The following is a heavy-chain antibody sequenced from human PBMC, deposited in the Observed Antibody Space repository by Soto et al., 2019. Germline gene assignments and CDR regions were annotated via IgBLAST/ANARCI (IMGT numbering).Heavy chain of an antibody. CDR3: ARVGYSGYPNWFDP. D-gene: IGHD5-12*01. V-gene: IGHV1-69*01. CDR1: GGTFSSYA. J-gene: IGHJ5*02. CDR2: IIPIFGTA. Sequence: CKASGGTFSSYAISWVRQAPGQGLEWMGGIIPIFGTANYAQKFQGRVTITADESTSTAYMELSSLRSEDTAVYYCARVGYSGYPNWFDPWGQGTLVTVSS.